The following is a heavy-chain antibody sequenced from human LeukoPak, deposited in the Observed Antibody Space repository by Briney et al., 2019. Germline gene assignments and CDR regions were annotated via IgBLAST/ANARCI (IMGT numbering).Heavy chain of an antibody. D-gene: IGHD6-19*01. CDR2: ISYDGSSK. V-gene: IGHV3-30-3*01. CDR1: GFTISSYA. Sequence: GTSLRLSCTASGFTISSYAMHWVRQAPGKGLEWVAVISYDGSSKYYTDSVKGRFTISRDNSKNTLYLHMSSLRAEDTAVYYCAIQIAMTDEYFQHWGQGTLVTVSS. J-gene: IGHJ1*01. CDR3: AIQIAMTDEYFQH.